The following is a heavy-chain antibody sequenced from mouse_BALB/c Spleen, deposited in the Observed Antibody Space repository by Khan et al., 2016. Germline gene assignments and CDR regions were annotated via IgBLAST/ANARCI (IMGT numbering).Heavy chain of an antibody. CDR3: ARSGYCSSYAMDY. J-gene: IGHJ4*01. Sequence: VQLQQSGPELEKPGASVKISCKASGYSFTGYNMNWVKQSNGKSLEWIGNIDPYYGGISYNQKFKGKATLTVDKSSSTAYMQLKRLTSEDSAVYYCARSGYCSSYAMDYWGQGTSVTVSS. D-gene: IGHD1-1*01. V-gene: IGHV1-39*01. CDR1: GYSFTGYN. CDR2: IDPYYGGI.